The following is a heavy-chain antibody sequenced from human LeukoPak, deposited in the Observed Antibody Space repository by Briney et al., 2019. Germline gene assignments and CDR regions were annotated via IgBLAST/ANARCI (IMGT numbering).Heavy chain of an antibody. Sequence: SETLSLTCTVSGGSISSSSYYWGWIRQPPGKGLEWIGSIYYSGSTYYNPSLESRVTISVDTSKNQFSLKLTSVTAAATAVYYCTSVPEPYYFYYCGQGRLVTVS. CDR1: GGSISSSSYY. V-gene: IGHV4-39*07. J-gene: IGHJ4*02. D-gene: IGHD1-14*01. CDR2: IYYSGST. CDR3: TSVPEPYYFYY.